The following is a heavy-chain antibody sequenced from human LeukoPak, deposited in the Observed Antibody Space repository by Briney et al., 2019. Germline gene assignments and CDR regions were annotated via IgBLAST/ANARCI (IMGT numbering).Heavy chain of an antibody. CDR3: AREPLGCGGDCHFDY. V-gene: IGHV1-69*13. J-gene: IGHJ4*02. Sequence: SVKVSCKTSGGTFSSYAFSWMRQAPGQGLEWVGRIIPIYNPVDYTQRFQGRVTITADESTNTVYLELSSLRHDDTAVYYCAREPLGCGGDCHFDYWGQGTLVTVSS. CDR2: IIPIYNPV. D-gene: IGHD2-21*02. CDR1: GGTFSSYA.